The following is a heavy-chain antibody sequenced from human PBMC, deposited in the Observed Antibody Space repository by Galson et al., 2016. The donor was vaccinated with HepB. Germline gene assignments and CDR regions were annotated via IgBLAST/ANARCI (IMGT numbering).Heavy chain of an antibody. CDR3: AKDGRGVSGPLGY. CDR1: GFNFSIYS. Sequence: SLRLSCAASGFNFSIYSINWVRQAPGKGLEWISYISRTHRTIYYADSVKGRFTSSRDNAKNSLYLQMSSLRAEDTAVYYCAKDGRGVSGPLGYWSQGTLVTVSS. D-gene: IGHD2-21*01. CDR2: ISRTHRTI. V-gene: IGHV3-48*04. J-gene: IGHJ4*02.